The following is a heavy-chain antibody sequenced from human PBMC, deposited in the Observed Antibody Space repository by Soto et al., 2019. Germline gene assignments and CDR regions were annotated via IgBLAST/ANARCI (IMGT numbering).Heavy chain of an antibody. Sequence: GGSLRLSCAASGFTVSAYSMNWVRQTPGKGLEWVSSISPSSYIYYADSVKGRFTISRDNAKNSLYLQMNSLRAEDTAVYYCANEYFDYWGQGTLVTVPQ. CDR2: ISPSSYI. J-gene: IGHJ4*02. CDR1: GFTVSAYS. V-gene: IGHV3-21*01. CDR3: ANEYFDY.